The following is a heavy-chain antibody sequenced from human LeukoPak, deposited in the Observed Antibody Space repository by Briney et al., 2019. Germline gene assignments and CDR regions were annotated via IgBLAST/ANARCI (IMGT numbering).Heavy chain of an antibody. J-gene: IGHJ4*02. V-gene: IGHV4-34*01. D-gene: IGHD3-10*01. CDR3: ARVYGSGSLLGGAHYFDY. CDR2: INHSGST. CDR1: GGSFSGYY. Sequence: SETLSLTCAVYGGSFSGYYWSWIRQPPGKGVEWIGEINHSGSTNYNPSLKSRVTISVDTSKNQFSLKLSSVTAADTAVYYCARVYGSGSLLGGAHYFDYWGQGTLVTVSS.